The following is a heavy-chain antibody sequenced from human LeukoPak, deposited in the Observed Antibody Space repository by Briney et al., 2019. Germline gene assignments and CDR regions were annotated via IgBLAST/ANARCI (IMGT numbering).Heavy chain of an antibody. CDR1: GFTFSSYG. Sequence: GRSLRLSCAASGFTFSSYGMSWVRQAPGKGLQWISFIASDGSINYADSVKGRFTLSRDSATNSLYLHMNSLRAEDTAVYYCATSLSGWGTYHYMDVWGKGTAVTISS. D-gene: IGHD6-19*01. CDR2: IASDGSI. V-gene: IGHV3-48*01. CDR3: ATSLSGWGTYHYMDV. J-gene: IGHJ6*03.